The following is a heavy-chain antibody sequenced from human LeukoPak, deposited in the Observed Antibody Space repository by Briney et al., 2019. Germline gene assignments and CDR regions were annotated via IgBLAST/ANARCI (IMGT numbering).Heavy chain of an antibody. V-gene: IGHV4-39*01. CDR2: IYYSGTT. J-gene: IGHJ4*02. Sequence: SETLSLTCTVSGASISSSSHYWGWIRQPPGKGLEWIGSIYYSGTTYNNPSLKSRLTISVDTSKNQFSLKLSSVTAADTAVYYCAHGEWELGFYYWGQGTLVTVSS. D-gene: IGHD1-26*01. CDR1: GASISSSSHY. CDR3: AHGEWELGFYY.